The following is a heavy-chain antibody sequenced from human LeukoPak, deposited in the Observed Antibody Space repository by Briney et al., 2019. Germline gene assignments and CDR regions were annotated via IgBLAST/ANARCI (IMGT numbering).Heavy chain of an antibody. J-gene: IGHJ4*02. CDR3: ARTTAGPKGYFDY. CDR1: GFTFSSSW. V-gene: IGHV3-7*01. D-gene: IGHD6-19*01. CDR2: IKQDGSEK. Sequence: GGSLRLSCAASGFTFSSSWMSWVRQAPGKGLEWVANIKQDGSEKYYVDSVKGRFTVSRDNAKNSLYLQMSSLRAEGTAVYYCARTTAGPKGYFDYWGQGTLVTVSS.